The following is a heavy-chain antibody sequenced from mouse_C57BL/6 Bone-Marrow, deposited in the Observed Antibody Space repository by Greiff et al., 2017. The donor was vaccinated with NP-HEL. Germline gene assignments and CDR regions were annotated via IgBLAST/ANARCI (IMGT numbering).Heavy chain of an antibody. CDR1: GFNIKDYY. Sequence: EVQLQQSGAELVKPGASVKLSCTASGFNIKDYYMHWVKQRTEQGLEWIGRIDPEDGETKYAPKFQGKATITADPSSKTAYLQLSSLTSEDTAVYYCARALITTVVATDFDVWGTGTTVTVSS. V-gene: IGHV14-2*01. D-gene: IGHD1-1*01. CDR3: ARALITTVVATDFDV. CDR2: IDPEDGET. J-gene: IGHJ1*03.